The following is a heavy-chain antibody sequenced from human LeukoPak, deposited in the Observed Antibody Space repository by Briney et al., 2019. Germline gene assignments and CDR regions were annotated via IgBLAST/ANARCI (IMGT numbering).Heavy chain of an antibody. CDR1: GYTFTSYA. Sequence: ASVKFSCKASGYTFTSYAMNWVRQAPGQGLEWMGWINTNTGKPTYAQGFTGRFVFSLDTSVSTAYLQISSLKAEDTAVYYCARALTDYSQLPSDAFDIWGQGTMVTVSS. D-gene: IGHD1-1*01. CDR2: INTNTGKP. V-gene: IGHV7-4-1*02. J-gene: IGHJ3*02. CDR3: ARALTDYSQLPSDAFDI.